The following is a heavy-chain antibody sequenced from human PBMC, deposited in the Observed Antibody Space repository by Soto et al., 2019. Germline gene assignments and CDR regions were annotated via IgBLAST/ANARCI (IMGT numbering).Heavy chain of an antibody. D-gene: IGHD3-10*01. CDR1: GGSISSYY. V-gene: IGHV4-59*01. CDR2: IYYSGST. Sequence: QVQLQESGPGLVKPSETLSLTCTVSGGSISSYYWSWIRQPPGKGLEWIGYIYYSGSTNYNPSLTSRVSISVDTSKNQFSLKLSSVTAADTAVYYCARDQLMVRGVIDRYYYYGMDVWGQGTTVTVSS. J-gene: IGHJ6*02. CDR3: ARDQLMVRGVIDRYYYYGMDV.